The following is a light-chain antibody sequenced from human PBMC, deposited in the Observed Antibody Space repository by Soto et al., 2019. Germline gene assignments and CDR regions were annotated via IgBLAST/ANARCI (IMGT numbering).Light chain of an antibody. CDR2: EGS. J-gene: IGLJ3*02. V-gene: IGLV2-23*01. CDR3: CSYAGSGTLV. Sequence: QSALTQPASVSGSPGQSITISCTGTSSDVGSYNLVSWYQQHQGKAPKLMIYEGSKRPSGVSNRFSGSKSGYTASLTISGLQAEDEAAYYCCSYAGSGTLVFGGGTQLTVL. CDR1: SSDVGSYNL.